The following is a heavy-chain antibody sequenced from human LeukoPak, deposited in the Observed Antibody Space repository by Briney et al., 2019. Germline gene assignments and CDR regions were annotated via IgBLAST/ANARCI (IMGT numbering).Heavy chain of an antibody. CDR1: GFTFSTYG. CDR3: ARVSGSYFPYYYYMDV. D-gene: IGHD1-26*01. V-gene: IGHV3-23*01. CDR2: VSSTGGTT. Sequence: GGSLRLSCAASGFTFSTYGMSWVRQAPGKGLEWVSAVSSTGGTTYYADSVKGRFTISRDNSKNTLFLQINSLRAEDTAVYYCARVSGSYFPYYYYMDVWGKGTTVTVSS. J-gene: IGHJ6*03.